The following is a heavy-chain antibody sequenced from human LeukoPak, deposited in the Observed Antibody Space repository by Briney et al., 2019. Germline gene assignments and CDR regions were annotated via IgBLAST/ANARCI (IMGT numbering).Heavy chain of an antibody. D-gene: IGHD3-10*01. Sequence: PGGSLRLSCAASGFTFSSYAMHWVRQAPGKGLELVAVISYDGSNKYYEDSVMSRLTISTVNSKNTQYLQMNSLRTEDTAAYYYSRVERGHFDFGGQGTLVSVSS. J-gene: IGHJ4*02. V-gene: IGHV3-30*04. CDR3: SRVERGHFDF. CDR1: GFTFSSYA. CDR2: ISYDGSNK.